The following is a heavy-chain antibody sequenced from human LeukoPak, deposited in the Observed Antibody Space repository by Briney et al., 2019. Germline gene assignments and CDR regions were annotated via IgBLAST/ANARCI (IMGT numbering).Heavy chain of an antibody. Sequence: SVKVSCKASGGTFSSYAISWVRQAPGQGLEWMGRIIPILGIANYAQKFQGRVTITADKSTSTAYMELSSLRSEDTAVYYCARGSSTVAFLDYWGQGTLVTVSS. V-gene: IGHV1-69*04. CDR2: IIPILGIA. J-gene: IGHJ4*02. D-gene: IGHD4-23*01. CDR3: ARGSSTVAFLDY. CDR1: GGTFSSYA.